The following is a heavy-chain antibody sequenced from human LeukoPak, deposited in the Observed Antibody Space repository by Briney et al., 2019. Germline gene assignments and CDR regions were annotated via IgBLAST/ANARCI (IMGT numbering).Heavy chain of an antibody. CDR3: ATRKEGANAYFDY. CDR1: GFTFNSYS. CDR2: ISTSSNYI. J-gene: IGHJ4*02. Sequence: KPGGSLRLSCADSGFTFNSYSMNWVRQAPGKGLEWVSSISTSSNYIYYADSVKGRFTISRDNAKNSLYLQMNSLRVEDTAVYFCATRKEGANAYFDYWGQGTLVTVSS. D-gene: IGHD1-26*01. V-gene: IGHV3-21*01.